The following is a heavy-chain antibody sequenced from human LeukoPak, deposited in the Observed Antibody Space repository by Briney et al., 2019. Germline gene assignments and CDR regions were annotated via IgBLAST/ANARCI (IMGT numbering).Heavy chain of an antibody. D-gene: IGHD1-26*01. J-gene: IGHJ3*01. CDR2: IYHSGST. CDR1: GGSISSYY. Sequence: PSETLSLTCTVPGGSISSYYWGWIRQPPGKGLEWIGSIYHSGSTYYNPSLKSRVTISVDTSKNQFSLKLSSVTAADTAVYYCASDLGGSVLVWGQGTMVTVSS. CDR3: ASDLGGSVLV. V-gene: IGHV4-38-2*02.